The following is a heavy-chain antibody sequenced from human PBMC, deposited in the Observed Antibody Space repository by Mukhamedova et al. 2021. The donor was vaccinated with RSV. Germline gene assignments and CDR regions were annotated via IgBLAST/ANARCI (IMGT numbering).Heavy chain of an antibody. CDR3: AKDISPVTNLCHFDY. V-gene: IGHV3-9*01. Sequence: GKGLEWVSGISWNSVSIGYADSVKGRFTISRYNAKNSLYLQMNSLRAEDTALYYFAKDISPVTNLCHFDYFGQVTLFTLSS. D-gene: IGHD4-17*01. J-gene: IGHJ4*02. CDR2: ISWNSVSI.